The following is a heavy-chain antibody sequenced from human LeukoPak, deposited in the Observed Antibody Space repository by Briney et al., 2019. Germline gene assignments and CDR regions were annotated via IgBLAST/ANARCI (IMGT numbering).Heavy chain of an antibody. CDR3: AKDNDFWSGYYRDY. CDR2: ISGSGGST. V-gene: IGHV3-23*01. CDR1: GFTVSSNY. Sequence: GGSLRLSCAASGFTVSSNYMSWVRQAPGKGLEWVSAISGSGGSTYYADSVKGRFTISRDNSKNTLYLQMNSLRAEDTAVYYCAKDNDFWSGYYRDYWGQGTPVTVSS. J-gene: IGHJ4*02. D-gene: IGHD3-3*01.